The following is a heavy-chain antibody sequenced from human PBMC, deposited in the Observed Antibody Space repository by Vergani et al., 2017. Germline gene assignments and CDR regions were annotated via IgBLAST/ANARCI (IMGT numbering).Heavy chain of an antibody. J-gene: IGHJ6*02. D-gene: IGHD3-16*01. CDR1: GFTVSSNY. Sequence: EVQLVESGGGLIQPGGSLRLSCAASGFTVSSNYMSWVRQAPGKGLEWVSVIYSGGSTYYADSVKGRFTIPRDNSKNTLYLQMSSLRAEDTAVYYCSRVARNDYVWGSSVVDVWGQGTTVTVSS. CDR2: IYSGGST. V-gene: IGHV3-53*01. CDR3: SRVARNDYVWGSSVVDV.